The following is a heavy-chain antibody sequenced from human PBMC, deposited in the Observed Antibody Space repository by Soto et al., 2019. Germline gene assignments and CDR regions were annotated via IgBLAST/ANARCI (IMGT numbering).Heavy chain of an antibody. D-gene: IGHD3-3*01. V-gene: IGHV1-18*01. J-gene: IGHJ6*02. CDR3: ARVKPYDFWSGYYYYYGMDV. Sequence: QVQLVQSGAEVKKPGASVKVSCKASGYTFTSYGISWVRQAPGQGLEWMGWISAYNGNTNYAQKLQGRVTMTTDTSTSSAYMELRSLRSDDTVVYCCARVKPYDFWSGYYYYYGMDVWGQGTTVTVSS. CDR1: GYTFTSYG. CDR2: ISAYNGNT.